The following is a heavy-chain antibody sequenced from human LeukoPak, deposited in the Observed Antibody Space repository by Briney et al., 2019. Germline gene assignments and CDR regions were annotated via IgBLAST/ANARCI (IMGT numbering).Heavy chain of an antibody. Sequence: GRSLRLSCAASGFTFSSYAMHWVRQAPGKGLEWVAVISYDGSNKYYADSVKGRFTISRDNSKNTLYLQMNSLRAEDTAVYYCARDGILGDYYYYYYMDVWGKGTTVTVSS. V-gene: IGHV3-30-3*01. CDR3: ARDGILGDYYYYYYMDV. J-gene: IGHJ6*03. CDR2: ISYDGSNK. CDR1: GFTFSSYA. D-gene: IGHD3-16*01.